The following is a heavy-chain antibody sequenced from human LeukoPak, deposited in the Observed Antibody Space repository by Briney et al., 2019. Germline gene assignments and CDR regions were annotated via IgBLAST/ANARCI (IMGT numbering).Heavy chain of an antibody. Sequence: GSLGPPLSAPGFPLRDHLLSLDRQAPGKGAGGVSYISSSSSYTNYADSVKGRFTISRDNAKNSLYLQMNSLRAEDTAVYYCARERGDTAMVFDYWGQGTLVTVSS. J-gene: IGHJ4*02. D-gene: IGHD5-18*01. CDR3: ARERGDTAMVFDY. CDR1: GFPLRDHL. V-gene: IGHV3-11*06. CDR2: ISSSSSYT.